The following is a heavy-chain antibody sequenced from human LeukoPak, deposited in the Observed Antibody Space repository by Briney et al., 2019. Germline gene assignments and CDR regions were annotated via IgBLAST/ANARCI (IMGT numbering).Heavy chain of an antibody. D-gene: IGHD2-15*01. J-gene: IGHJ3*02. Sequence: PGESLKISCKGSGYSFTSYWIGWVRQMPGKGLEWMGIIYPGDSDTRYSPSFQGQVTISADKSISTAYLQWSSLKASDTAMYYCARVVVAATHKRSYAFDIWGQGTMVTVSS. V-gene: IGHV5-51*01. CDR2: IYPGDSDT. CDR1: GYSFTSYW. CDR3: ARVVVAATHKRSYAFDI.